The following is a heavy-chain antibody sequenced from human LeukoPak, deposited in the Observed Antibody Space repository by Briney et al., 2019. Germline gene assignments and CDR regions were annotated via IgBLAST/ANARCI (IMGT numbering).Heavy chain of an antibody. V-gene: IGHV3-30*18. Sequence: GRSLRLSCAASGFTFSSYSMHWVRQAPGKGLEWLAVILYDGSMQYYAESMKGRLTISRDNSRNTVYMQMSSLTAEDTAVYYCAKFDGVQLWLPSYYYYMDVWGKGATVTVSS. J-gene: IGHJ6*03. D-gene: IGHD5-18*01. CDR1: GFTFSSYS. CDR2: ILYDGSMQ. CDR3: AKFDGVQLWLPSYYYYMDV.